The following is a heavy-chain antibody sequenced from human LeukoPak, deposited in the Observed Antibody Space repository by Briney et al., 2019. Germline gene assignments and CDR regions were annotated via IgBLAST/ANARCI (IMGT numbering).Heavy chain of an antibody. D-gene: IGHD2-2*01. Sequence: ASVKVSCKASGYTFTGCYMHWVRQAPGQGLEWMGWINPNSGGTNYAQKFQGRVTMTRDTSISTAYMELSRLRSDDTAVYYCARDLPAAISHDAFDIWGQGTMVTVSS. J-gene: IGHJ3*02. CDR3: ARDLPAAISHDAFDI. CDR2: INPNSGGT. CDR1: GYTFTGCY. V-gene: IGHV1-2*02.